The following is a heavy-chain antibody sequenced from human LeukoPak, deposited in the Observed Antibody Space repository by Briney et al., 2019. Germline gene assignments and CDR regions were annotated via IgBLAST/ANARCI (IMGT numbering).Heavy chain of an antibody. V-gene: IGHV4-59*11. J-gene: IGHJ5*02. CDR1: GGSISNHY. D-gene: IGHD3-10*01. CDR2: IYYSGIS. CDR3: ARDMLGYYYGSGNYGSFDT. Sequence: SETLSLTCTVSGGSISNHYWTWIRQSPGKGLEWIGYIYYSGISDYNPSLRSRVTMSVDTTKNQFSLKLNSLTAADPAVYYCARDMLGYYYGSGNYGSFDTWGQGTLVTVSS.